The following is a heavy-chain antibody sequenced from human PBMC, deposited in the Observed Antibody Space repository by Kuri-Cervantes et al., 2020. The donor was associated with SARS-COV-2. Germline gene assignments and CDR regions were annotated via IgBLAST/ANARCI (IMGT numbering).Heavy chain of an antibody. V-gene: IGHV4-59*01. CDR3: ATDPLVGATGGYYFDY. J-gene: IGHJ4*02. Sequence: ESLKISCTVSGGSISSYYLSWIRQPPGKGLEWIGYIYYSGSTNYNPSLKSRVTISVDTSKNQFSLKPSSVTAADTAVYYCATDPLVGATGGYYFDYWGQGTLVTVSS. D-gene: IGHD1-26*01. CDR1: GGSISSYY. CDR2: IYYSGST.